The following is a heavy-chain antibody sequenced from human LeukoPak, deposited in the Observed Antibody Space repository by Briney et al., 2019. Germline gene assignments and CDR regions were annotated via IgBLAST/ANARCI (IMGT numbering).Heavy chain of an antibody. V-gene: IGHV1-69*04. D-gene: IGHD3-22*01. CDR2: IIPILGIA. CDR3: ARDPSPSSGYYY. Sequence: GASVKVSCKASGGTFSSYAISWVRQAPGQGLEWMGRIIPILGIANYAQKFQGRVTITADKSTSTAYMELSSPRSEDTAVYYCARDPSPSSGYYYWGQGTLVTVSS. J-gene: IGHJ4*02. CDR1: GGTFSSYA.